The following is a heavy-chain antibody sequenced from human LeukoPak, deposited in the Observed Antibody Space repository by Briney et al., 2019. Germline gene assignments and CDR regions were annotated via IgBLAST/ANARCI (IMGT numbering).Heavy chain of an antibody. CDR2: ISAYNGNT. CDR1: GYTFTSYG. CDR3: ARVPIPSGSYSEFDY. J-gene: IGHJ4*02. Sequence: GASVKVSCKASGYTFTSYGISWVRQAPGQGLEWMGWISAYNGNTNYAQKLQGRVTMTTDTSTSTAYMELRSLRSDDTAVYYCARVPIPSGSYSEFDYWGQGTLVTVSS. V-gene: IGHV1-18*01. D-gene: IGHD1-26*01.